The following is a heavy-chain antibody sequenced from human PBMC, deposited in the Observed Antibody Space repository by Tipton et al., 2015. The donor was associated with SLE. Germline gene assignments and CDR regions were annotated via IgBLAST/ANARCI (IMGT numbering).Heavy chain of an antibody. CDR1: GFTFSSYE. Sequence: SLRLSCATSGFTFSSYEMIWVRQAPGKGLEWVSVTYRGGTTYYVGSVRGRFTVSRDDSKNTLSLQMDSLTAEDTAVYYLDYWGQGPLVTVSS. J-gene: IGHJ4*02. CDR2: TYRGGTT. V-gene: IGHV3-53*05. CDR3: DY.